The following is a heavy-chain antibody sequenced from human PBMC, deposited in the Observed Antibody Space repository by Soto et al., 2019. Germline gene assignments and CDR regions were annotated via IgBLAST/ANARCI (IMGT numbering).Heavy chain of an antibody. CDR3: ARDPHCSGGSCYLQGFDY. CDR1: GASLSDNY. D-gene: IGHD2-15*01. J-gene: IGHJ4*02. Sequence: SETLSLTCAVYGASLSDNYCNWLRQPPGKGLEWIGEINHSGNTNYNPSLRSRVTISIDTSKNQLSLNLRSVSAADTAVYYCARDPHCSGGSCYLQGFDYWGQGTLVTVSS. V-gene: IGHV4-34*01. CDR2: INHSGNT.